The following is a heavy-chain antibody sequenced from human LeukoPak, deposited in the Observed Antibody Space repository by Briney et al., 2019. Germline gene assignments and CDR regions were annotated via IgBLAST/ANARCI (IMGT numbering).Heavy chain of an antibody. D-gene: IGHD4-17*01. J-gene: IGHJ4*02. Sequence: GGSLRLSCAASGFTFSSYSMNWVRQAPGKGLEWVSSISTSSSYIYYADSVKGRFTISRDNSKNTLSLQMNSLRAEDTAVYYCAKESYGDYVSLYWGQGTLVTVSS. CDR3: AKESYGDYVSLY. CDR2: ISTSSSYI. CDR1: GFTFSSYS. V-gene: IGHV3-21*04.